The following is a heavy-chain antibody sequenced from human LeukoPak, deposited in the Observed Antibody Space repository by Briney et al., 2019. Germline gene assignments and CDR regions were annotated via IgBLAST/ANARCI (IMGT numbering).Heavy chain of an antibody. V-gene: IGHV1-2*02. D-gene: IGHD4-23*01. CDR2: INPNSGGT. CDR1: GYTFTGYY. Sequence: EASVKVSCKASGYTFTGYYIHWVRQAPGQGLEWMGWINPNSGGTNYAQKFQGRVTMTRDTSISTAYMELSRLRSDDTAVYYCARADYGGNSVGWFDPWGQGTLVTVSS. CDR3: ARADYGGNSVGWFDP. J-gene: IGHJ5*02.